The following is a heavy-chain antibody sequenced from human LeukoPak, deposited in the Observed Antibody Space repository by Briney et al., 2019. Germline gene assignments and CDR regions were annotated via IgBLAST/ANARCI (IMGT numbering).Heavy chain of an antibody. CDR1: GYTFTAYY. V-gene: IGHV1-69*02. J-gene: IGHJ4*02. CDR3: AAPIAAAGSGTPDY. D-gene: IGHD6-13*01. CDR2: IIPILGIA. Sequence: SLKVSCKAPGYTFTAYYMHWVRQAPGQGLEWMGRIIPILGIANYAQKFQGRVTITADKSTSTAYMELSSLRSEDAAVYYCAAPIAAAGSGTPDYWGQGTLVTVSS.